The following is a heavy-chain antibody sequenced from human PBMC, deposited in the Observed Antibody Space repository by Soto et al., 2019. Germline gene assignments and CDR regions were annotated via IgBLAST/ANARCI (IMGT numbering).Heavy chain of an antibody. CDR2: IYPGDSDT. CDR3: ARGRSQYYYYYGMDV. CDR1: GYSFTSYW. J-gene: IGHJ6*02. Sequence: PGESLKISCKGSGYSFTSYWIGWMRQMPGKGLEWMGIIYPGDSDTRYSPSFQGQVTISADKSISTAYLQWSSLKASDTAMYYCARGRSQYYYYYGMDVWGQGTTVTVSS. V-gene: IGHV5-51*01.